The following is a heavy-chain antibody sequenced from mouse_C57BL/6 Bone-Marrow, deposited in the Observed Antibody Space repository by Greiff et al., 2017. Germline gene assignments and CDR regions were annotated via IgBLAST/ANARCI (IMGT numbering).Heavy chain of an antibody. CDR3: ARSSTFFYYFDY. V-gene: IGHV1-47*01. J-gene: IGHJ2*01. Sequence: VKLQESGAELVKPGASVKMSCKASGYTFTTYPIEWMKQTHGKSLEWIGNFHPYNDDTKYNEKFKGKATLTVEKSSNTVYLELSRLTSDDSAVXYCARSSTFFYYFDYWGQGTTLTVSS. CDR1: GYTFTTYP. D-gene: IGHD5-1*01. CDR2: FHPYNDDT.